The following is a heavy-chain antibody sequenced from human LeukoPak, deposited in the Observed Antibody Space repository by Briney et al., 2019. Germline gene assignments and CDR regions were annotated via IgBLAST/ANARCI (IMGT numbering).Heavy chain of an antibody. CDR1: GGSISSSDYY. D-gene: IGHD2-15*01. CDR3: ARVGVAAKSSRYFDY. J-gene: IGHJ4*02. Sequence: SETLSLTCTVSGGSISSSDYYWSWIRQHPGKGLEWIGYIHYSGSTYYNPSLKSRVTISVDTSKKQFSLNLSSVTAPDTAVYYCARVGVAAKSSRYFDYWGQGTLVTVSS. CDR2: IHYSGST. V-gene: IGHV4-31*03.